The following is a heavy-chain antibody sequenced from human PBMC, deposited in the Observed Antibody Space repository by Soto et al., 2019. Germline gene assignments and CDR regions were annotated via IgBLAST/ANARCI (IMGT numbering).Heavy chain of an antibody. Sequence: QVQLVQSGAEVKKPGASVRVSCKASGYTFTGYFIHWVRQAPGQGLEWMGWIHPNSGGTNYAQKFQGRVTMTRDTSISTAYMELSRLRSDDTAVYYCARCSGGSSSCYYDYWGQGTLGTVSS. V-gene: IGHV1-2*02. CDR1: GYTFTGYF. D-gene: IGHD2-2*01. J-gene: IGHJ4*02. CDR3: ARCSGGSSSCYYDY. CDR2: IHPNSGGT.